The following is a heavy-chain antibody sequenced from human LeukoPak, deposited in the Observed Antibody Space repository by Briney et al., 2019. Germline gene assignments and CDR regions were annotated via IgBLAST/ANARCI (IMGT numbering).Heavy chain of an antibody. CDR3: ARDLRYSSGWYSPYDAFDI. J-gene: IGHJ3*02. CDR1: GGSISSYY. Sequence: SETLSLTCTVSGGSISSYYWSWIRQPAGKGLEWIGRIYTSGSTNYNPSLKSRVTISVDTSKNQFSLKLSSVTAADTAVYYCARDLRYSSGWYSPYDAFDIWGQGTMVTVSS. V-gene: IGHV4-4*07. CDR2: IYTSGST. D-gene: IGHD6-19*01.